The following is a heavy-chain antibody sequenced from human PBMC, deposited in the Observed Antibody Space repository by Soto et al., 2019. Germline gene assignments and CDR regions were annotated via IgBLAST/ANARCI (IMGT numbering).Heavy chain of an antibody. V-gene: IGHV3-30-3*01. CDR1: GFTFSSYA. CDR2: ISYDGSNK. Sequence: QVQLVESGGGVVQPGRSLRLSCAASGFTFSSYAMHWVRQAPGKGLEWVAVISYDGSNKYYADSVKGRFTISRDNSKNTLYLQMKRLRAEDTAVYYCARDPQAAAGILDYWGQGTLVTVSS. D-gene: IGHD6-13*01. J-gene: IGHJ4*02. CDR3: ARDPQAAAGILDY.